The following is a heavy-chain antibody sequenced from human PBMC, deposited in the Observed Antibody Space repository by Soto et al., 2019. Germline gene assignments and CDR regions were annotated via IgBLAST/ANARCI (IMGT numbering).Heavy chain of an antibody. CDR1: GFTIRNYA. CDR2: ISGGSDRT. Sequence: EVQVVESGGDLVQPGGSLRLSCAASGFTIRNYAMSWVRQAPGKALEWVSGISGGSDRTYYADSVKGRFTIFKDNSKNTLYLQMSSLRVEDTAVYHCEGSWTWGQGTMVPVSS. CDR3: EGSWT. D-gene: IGHD5-12*01. V-gene: IGHV3-23*04. J-gene: IGHJ3*01.